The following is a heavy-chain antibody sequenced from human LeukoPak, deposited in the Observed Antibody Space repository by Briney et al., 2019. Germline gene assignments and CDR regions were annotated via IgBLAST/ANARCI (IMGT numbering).Heavy chain of an antibody. V-gene: IGHV4-61*08. CDR2: IYYSGST. J-gene: IGHJ3*02. Sequence: SETLSLTCTVSGGSISSGDYYWSWIRQPPGKGLEWIGYIYYSGSTNYNPSLKSRVTISVDTSKNQFSLKLSSVTAADTAVYYCARDKGCSGGSCYSDDAFDIWGQGTMVTVSS. CDR3: ARDKGCSGGSCYSDDAFDI. CDR1: GGSISSGDYY. D-gene: IGHD2-15*01.